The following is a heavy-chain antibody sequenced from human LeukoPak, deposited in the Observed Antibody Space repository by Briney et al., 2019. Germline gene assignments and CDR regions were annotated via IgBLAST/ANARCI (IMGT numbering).Heavy chain of an antibody. J-gene: IGHJ4*02. CDR1: GGSISSYY. CDR3: ARHYDSSGPDY. V-gene: IGHV4-59*08. CDR2: IYYSGST. Sequence: KSSETLSLTCTVSGGSISSYYWSWIRQPPGKGLEWIGYIYYSGSTNYNPSLKSRVTISVDTSKNQFSLKLGSVTAADTAVYYCARHYDSSGPDYWGQGTLVTVSS. D-gene: IGHD3-22*01.